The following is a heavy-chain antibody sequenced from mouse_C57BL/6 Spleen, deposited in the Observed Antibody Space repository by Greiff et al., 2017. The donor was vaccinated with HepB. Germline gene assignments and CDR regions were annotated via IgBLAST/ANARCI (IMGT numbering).Heavy chain of an antibody. CDR2: IHPSDSDT. CDR3: AIPYDYDRAWFAY. D-gene: IGHD2-4*01. V-gene: IGHV1-74*01. J-gene: IGHJ3*01. CDR1: GYTFPSYW. Sequence: KESCKASGYTFPSYWMHWVKQRPGQGLEWIGRIHPSDSDTNYNQKFKGKATLTVDKSSSTAYMQLSSLTSEDSAVYYCAIPYDYDRAWFAYWGQGTLVTVSA.